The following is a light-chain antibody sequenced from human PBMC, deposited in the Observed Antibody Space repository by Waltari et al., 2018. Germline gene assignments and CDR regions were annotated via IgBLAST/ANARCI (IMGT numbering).Light chain of an antibody. CDR1: SSEVGGYKY. Sequence: QSALTHPRPASGSPGQPVTIPCTGTSSEVGGYKYVSWYHQHPGKAPKLMIFDVRKRPSGVPDRFSGSKSGSTASLTISGLQAEDEADYYCCSYAGSLWVFGGGTKLTVL. CDR2: DVR. CDR3: CSYAGSLWV. J-gene: IGLJ3*02. V-gene: IGLV2-11*01.